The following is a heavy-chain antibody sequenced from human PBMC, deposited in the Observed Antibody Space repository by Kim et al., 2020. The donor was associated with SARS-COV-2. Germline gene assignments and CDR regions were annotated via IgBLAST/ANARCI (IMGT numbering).Heavy chain of an antibody. CDR3: ARGLGGNEDY. J-gene: IGHJ4*02. CDR1: GGSFSGYY. CDR2: INHSGST. Sequence: SETLSLTCAVYGGSFSGYYWSWIRQPPGKGLEWIGEINHSGSTNYNPSLKSRVTISVDTSKNQFSLKLSSVTAADTAVYYCARGLGGNEDYWGQGTLVTV. D-gene: IGHD2-15*01. V-gene: IGHV4-34*01.